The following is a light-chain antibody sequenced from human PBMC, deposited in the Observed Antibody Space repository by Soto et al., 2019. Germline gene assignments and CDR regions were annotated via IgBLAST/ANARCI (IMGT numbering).Light chain of an antibody. Sequence: EIVMTQSPATLSVSPGERATLSCRASQSVSSNLAWYQQKPGQAPRLPIYGASTRATGIPARFSGSGSGTEFPLTISSLQSEDFAVYYCQQYNNWPLCTFGQGTKLEIK. CDR3: QQYNNWPLCT. CDR1: QSVSSN. J-gene: IGKJ2*02. CDR2: GAS. V-gene: IGKV3-15*01.